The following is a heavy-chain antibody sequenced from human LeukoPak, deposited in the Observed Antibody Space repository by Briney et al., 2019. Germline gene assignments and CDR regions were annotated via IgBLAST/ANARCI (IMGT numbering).Heavy chain of an antibody. V-gene: IGHV3-74*01. Sequence: GGSLRLSCAASGFTFSSYWMHWVRQAPGKGLVWVSRINSDGSSTSYADSVKGRFTISRDNAKNSLYLQMNSLRAEDTALYYCAKDYGGWGGSYYSYWGQGTLVTVSS. CDR1: GFTFSSYW. J-gene: IGHJ4*02. CDR3: AKDYGGWGGSYYSY. CDR2: INSDGSST. D-gene: IGHD3-10*01.